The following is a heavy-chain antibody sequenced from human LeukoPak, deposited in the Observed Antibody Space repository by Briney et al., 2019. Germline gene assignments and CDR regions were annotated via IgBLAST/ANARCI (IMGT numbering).Heavy chain of an antibody. CDR3: ARGRLPAAVMPSYFDY. J-gene: IGHJ4*02. CDR1: GFTFSRYW. V-gene: IGHV3-7*03. CDR2: IKQDGSEK. D-gene: IGHD2-2*01. Sequence: PGGSLTLSCAASGFTFSRYWMSCVRQAPGKGLVWVANIKQDGSEKYYVDSVKGRFTISRDNAKNSLYLQMNSLRAEDTAVYYCARGRLPAAVMPSYFDYWGQGTLVTVSS.